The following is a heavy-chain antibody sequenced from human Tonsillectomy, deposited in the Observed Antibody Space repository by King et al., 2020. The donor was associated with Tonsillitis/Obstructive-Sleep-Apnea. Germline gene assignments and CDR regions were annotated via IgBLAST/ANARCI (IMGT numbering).Heavy chain of an antibody. CDR2: IIPSLDIA. J-gene: IGHJ6*03. Sequence: QLVQSGAEVKKPGSSVKVSCKASGGTFSNYGISWVRQAPGQGLEWMGRIIPSLDIANYAQKFQGRVTITAEKATSTAYMELSSLRSEDTAVYYCASRGLGYCSSTSCHLYYYYYCMDVWGKGTPVTVSS. V-gene: IGHV1-69*09. D-gene: IGHD2-2*01. CDR1: GGTFSNYG. CDR3: ASRGLGYCSSTSCHLYYYYYCMDV.